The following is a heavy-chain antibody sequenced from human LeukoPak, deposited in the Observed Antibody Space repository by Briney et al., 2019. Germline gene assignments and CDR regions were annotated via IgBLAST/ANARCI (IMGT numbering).Heavy chain of an antibody. Sequence: ASVKVSCKASGYTFTSYYMHWVRQAPGQGLEWMGIINPSGGSTSYAQKFQGRVTMTRDTSTSTVYMELSSLRSEDTAVYYCARGALVIGYNWNDVVDVHLDAFDIWGQGTMVTVSS. CDR2: INPSGGST. D-gene: IGHD1-1*01. V-gene: IGHV1-46*01. CDR3: ARGALVIGYNWNDVVDVHLDAFDI. CDR1: GYTFTSYY. J-gene: IGHJ3*02.